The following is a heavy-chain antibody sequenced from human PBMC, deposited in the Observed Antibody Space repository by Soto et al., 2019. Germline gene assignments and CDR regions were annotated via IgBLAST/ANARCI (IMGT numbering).Heavy chain of an antibody. CDR2: IIAGNGNT. Sequence: QVQLVQSGAEVKKPGASVKVSCKASGYTFANYAMHWVRQAPGQRLEWMAWIIAGNGNTEYSQKFQGRVTITRDTALRTSNMSLTSLRSEDTDLYSCARGPDICKNVLCYEGYYYYMYVWGNGTTVTVYS. CDR1: GYTFANYA. D-gene: IGHD2-8*01. V-gene: IGHV1-3*01. J-gene: IGHJ6*03. CDR3: ARGPDICKNVLCYEGYYYYMYV.